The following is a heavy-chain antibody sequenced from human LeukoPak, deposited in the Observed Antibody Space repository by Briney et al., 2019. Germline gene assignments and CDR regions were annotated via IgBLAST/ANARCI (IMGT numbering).Heavy chain of an antibody. CDR2: IYTSGST. D-gene: IGHD2-2*01. CDR3: ARDSCSSTSCYEYFDY. V-gene: IGHV4-4*07. J-gene: IGHJ4*02. CDR1: GGSISSYY. Sequence: PSETLSLTCTVSGGSISSYYWSWIRQPAGKGLEWIGRIYTSGSTNYNPSLKSRVTMSVDTSKNQFPLKLSSVTAADTAVYYCARDSCSSTSCYEYFDYWGQGTLVTVSS.